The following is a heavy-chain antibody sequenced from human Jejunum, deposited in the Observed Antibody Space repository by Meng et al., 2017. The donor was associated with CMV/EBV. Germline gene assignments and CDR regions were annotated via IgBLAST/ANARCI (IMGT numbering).Heavy chain of an antibody. Sequence: ASGFTFSSYWMHWVRHAPGQGLVWVSRIKSDGSSTSYADSVKGRFTISRDNAKNTLYLQMNSLRAEDTAVYYCARETSGGFGNDYWGQGTRVTVSS. V-gene: IGHV3-74*01. CDR3: ARETSGGFGNDY. CDR1: GFTFSSYW. D-gene: IGHD3-16*01. CDR2: IKSDGSST. J-gene: IGHJ4*02.